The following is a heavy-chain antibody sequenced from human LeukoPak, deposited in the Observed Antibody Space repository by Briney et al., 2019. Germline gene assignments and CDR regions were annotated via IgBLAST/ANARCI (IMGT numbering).Heavy chain of an antibody. Sequence: GGSLRLSCAASGFTFSSYAMHWVRQAPGKGLVWVSRINSDGSSTSYADSVKGRFTISRDNAKNTLYLQMNSLRAEDTAVYYCARVPLARPYSFDYWGQGTLVTVSS. CDR1: GFTFSSYA. V-gene: IGHV3-74*01. CDR3: ARVPLARPYSFDY. CDR2: INSDGSST. J-gene: IGHJ4*02.